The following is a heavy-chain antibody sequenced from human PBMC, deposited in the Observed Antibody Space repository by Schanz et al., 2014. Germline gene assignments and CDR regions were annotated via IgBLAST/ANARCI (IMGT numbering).Heavy chain of an antibody. V-gene: IGHV3-74*01. D-gene: IGHD4-17*01. CDR3: ARKMKLGVYGGKGHDSLDI. CDR2: INSVGSNT. J-gene: IGHJ3*02. Sequence: PGGSLRLSCAASGFTFSDYYINWIRQAPGKGLVWVARINSVGSNTDYADSVTGRFTISRDNAKNTLYLQMNTLRAEDTAVYYCARKMKLGVYGGKGHDSLDIWGQGTMVTVSS. CDR1: GFTFSDYY.